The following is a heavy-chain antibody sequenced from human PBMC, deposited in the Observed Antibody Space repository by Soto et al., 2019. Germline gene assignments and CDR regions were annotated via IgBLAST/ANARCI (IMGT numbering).Heavy chain of an antibody. D-gene: IGHD5-12*01. CDR2: INPSGGST. CDR3: ARGPIVATITFYGMDA. V-gene: IGHV1-46*01. Sequence: VASVKVSCKASGYTFTSYYMHWVRQAPGQGLEWMGIINPSGGSTSYAQKFQGRVTMTRDTSTSTVYMELSSLRSEDTAVYYCARGPIVATITFYGMDAWGQGTTVTVSS. CDR1: GYTFTSYY. J-gene: IGHJ6*02.